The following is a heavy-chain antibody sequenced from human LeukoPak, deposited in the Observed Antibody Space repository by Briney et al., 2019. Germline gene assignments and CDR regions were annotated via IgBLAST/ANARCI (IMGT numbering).Heavy chain of an antibody. CDR2: INPSGGST. CDR1: GYTFTSYY. CDR3: ARSRVFWSGYLNYYFDY. D-gene: IGHD3-3*01. Sequence: GASVKVSCKASGYTFTSYYMHWVRQAPGQGLEWMGIINPSGGSTSYAQKFQGRVTMTRDTSTSTVYMELSSLRSEDTAVYYCARSRVFWSGYLNYYFDYWGQGTLVTVSS. J-gene: IGHJ4*02. V-gene: IGHV1-46*01.